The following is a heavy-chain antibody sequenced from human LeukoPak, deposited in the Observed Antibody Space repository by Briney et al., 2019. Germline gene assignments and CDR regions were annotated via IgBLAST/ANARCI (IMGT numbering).Heavy chain of an antibody. CDR3: ARQGRSSWGWSSVNNWFDP. CDR1: GYSFTTYW. J-gene: IGHJ5*02. V-gene: IGHV5-51*01. D-gene: IGHD6-13*01. CDR2: IYPGDSDT. Sequence: GESLKISCKVSGYSFTTYWIGWVRQMPGEGLEWMGIIYPGDSDTRYSPSFQGQVTISADKSISTAYLQWSSLKASDTAMYYCARQGRSSWGWSSVNNWFDPWGQGTLATVSS.